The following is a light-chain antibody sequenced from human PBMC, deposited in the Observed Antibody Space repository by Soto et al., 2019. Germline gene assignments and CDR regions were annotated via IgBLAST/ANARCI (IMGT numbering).Light chain of an antibody. J-gene: IGLJ2*01. CDR3: HSYDSSLSGVV. Sequence: QSVLTQPPSVSGAPGQRVTISCTGSSSNIGAGYDVHWYQQLPGTAPKLLIYGNSNRPSGVPDRFSGSKSGTTASLAITGVQAEDEADYYCHSYDSSLSGVVFGRGTKLTVL. V-gene: IGLV1-40*01. CDR1: SSNIGAGYD. CDR2: GNS.